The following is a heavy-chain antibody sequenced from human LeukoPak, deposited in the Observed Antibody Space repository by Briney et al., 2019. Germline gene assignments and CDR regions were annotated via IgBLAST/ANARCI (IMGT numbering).Heavy chain of an antibody. CDR2: FDPEDGET. Sequence: ASVKVSCKVSGYTLTELSMHRVRQAPGKGLEWMGGFDPEDGETIYAQKFQGRVTMTEDTSTDTAYMELSSLRSEDTAVYYCAAPIAAAGPFDYWGQGTLVTVSS. CDR3: AAPIAAAGPFDY. J-gene: IGHJ4*02. D-gene: IGHD6-13*01. CDR1: GYTLTELS. V-gene: IGHV1-24*01.